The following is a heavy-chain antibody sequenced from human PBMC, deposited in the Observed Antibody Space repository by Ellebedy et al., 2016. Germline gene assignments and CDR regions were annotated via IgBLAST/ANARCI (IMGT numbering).Heavy chain of an antibody. CDR1: GVTMGRGGYS. CDR3: ARVDGYGYFDS. Sequence: SETLSLTCAVSGVTMGRGGYSWSWIRHPPGKGLEWIGNVYHTGSAYYNESLRSRLTISVDGSKNQFSLDLRSVTAADTAVYYCARVDGYGYFDSWGQGIRVTVSS. J-gene: IGHJ4*02. CDR2: VYHTGSA. D-gene: IGHD2-15*01. V-gene: IGHV4-30-2*01.